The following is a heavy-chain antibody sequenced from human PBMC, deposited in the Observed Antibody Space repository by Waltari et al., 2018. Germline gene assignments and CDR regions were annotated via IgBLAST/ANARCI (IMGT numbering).Heavy chain of an antibody. Sequence: QVQLVQSGAEVKKHGSSVKVSCKASGGTFSSYAISWVRQAPGQGLEWMGRIIPIFGTANYAQKFQGRVTITADKSTSTAYMELSSLRSEDTAVYYCARDQPTTNNWNYVGSWFDPWGQGTLVTVSS. CDR3: ARDQPTTNNWNYVGSWFDP. CDR2: IIPIFGTA. V-gene: IGHV1-69*08. CDR1: GGTFSSYA. J-gene: IGHJ5*02. D-gene: IGHD1-7*01.